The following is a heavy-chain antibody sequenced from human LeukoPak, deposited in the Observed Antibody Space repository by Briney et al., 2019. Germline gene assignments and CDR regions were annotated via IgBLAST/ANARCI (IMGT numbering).Heavy chain of an antibody. D-gene: IGHD6-6*01. CDR1: GGTFSSYA. CDR3: ARVESIAARRDYYYYMDV. V-gene: IGHV1-69*05. CDR2: FIPIFGTA. J-gene: IGHJ6*03. Sequence: VASVKVSCKASGGTFSSYAISWVRQAPGQGLRWLEGFIPIFGTANYAQKFQGRVTITTDESTSTAYMELSSLRSEDTAVYYCARVESIAARRDYYYYMDVWGKGTTVTVSS.